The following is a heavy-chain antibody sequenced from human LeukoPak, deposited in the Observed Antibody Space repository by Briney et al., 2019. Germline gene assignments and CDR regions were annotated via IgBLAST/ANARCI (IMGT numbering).Heavy chain of an antibody. CDR3: AREWSAFDI. J-gene: IGHJ3*02. D-gene: IGHD2-8*01. Sequence: GGSLRLSCAASGRTFTEHYMRWIRQAPGEGLGWVSFIGGTAGNTHYADSLKSGFTISRDNAKNSLYLQMNSLRAEDTAVYYCAREWSAFDIWGQGTMVTVSS. CDR2: IGGTAGNT. V-gene: IGHV3-11*06. CDR1: GRTFTEHY.